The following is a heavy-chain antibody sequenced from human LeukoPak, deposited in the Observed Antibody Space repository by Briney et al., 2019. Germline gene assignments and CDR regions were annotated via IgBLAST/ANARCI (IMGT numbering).Heavy chain of an antibody. CDR2: IYSGGNT. Sequence: PGGSLRLSCAASGFTVSSNYMSWVRQAPGKGLEWVSVIYSGGNTYYADSVKGRFTISRDNSKNTLYLQMNSLRAEDTAVYYCAKERAVVPRGGMDVWGQGTTVTVSS. CDR3: AKERAVVPRGGMDV. V-gene: IGHV3-53*01. D-gene: IGHD2-2*01. J-gene: IGHJ6*02. CDR1: GFTVSSNY.